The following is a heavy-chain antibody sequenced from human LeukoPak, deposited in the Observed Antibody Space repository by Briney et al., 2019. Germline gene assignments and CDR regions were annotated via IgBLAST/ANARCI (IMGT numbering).Heavy chain of an antibody. Sequence: PGGSLRLSCAAFGFSLSSYEMSWVRQAPGKGLEWVSYIRHSGDNMRYADSVRGRFTVSRDNAKNSMYLQMNSLRVEDTAVYYCARDRYGFNGDAVDAWGQGTMVTVSS. V-gene: IGHV3-48*03. J-gene: IGHJ3*01. D-gene: IGHD1-14*01. CDR2: IRHSGDNM. CDR3: ARDRYGFNGDAVDA. CDR1: GFSLSSYE.